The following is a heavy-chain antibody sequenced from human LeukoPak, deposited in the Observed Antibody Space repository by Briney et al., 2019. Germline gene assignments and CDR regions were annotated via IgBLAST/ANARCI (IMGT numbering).Heavy chain of an antibody. CDR1: GFTFSTYA. V-gene: IGHV3-30*04. CDR3: ARARSSYGYGDAFDI. CDR2: ISYDGSSK. Sequence: GGSLRLSCAASGFTFSTYAMHWVRQAPGKGLEWVAVISYDGSSKYYADSVKGRFTISRDNSKNTLYLQTNSLRAGDTAVYYCARARSSYGYGDAFDIWGQGTMVTVSS. J-gene: IGHJ3*02. D-gene: IGHD5-18*01.